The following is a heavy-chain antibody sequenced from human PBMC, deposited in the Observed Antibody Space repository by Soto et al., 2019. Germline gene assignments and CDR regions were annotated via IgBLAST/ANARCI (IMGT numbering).Heavy chain of an antibody. CDR1: GFTVSSYA. V-gene: IGHV3-23*01. CDR3: AIRMYSTRWYSLDY. Sequence: EMQLLESGGGLVQAGGSLRLSCAASGFTVSSYALNWVRQAPGKGLEWVSGISASTYYADSVKGRFTISRDTSKNTLYLQMNSLRAEDPAIYFCAIRMYSTRWYSLDYWGQGTLVTVSS. D-gene: IGHD6-13*01. J-gene: IGHJ4*02. CDR2: ISAST.